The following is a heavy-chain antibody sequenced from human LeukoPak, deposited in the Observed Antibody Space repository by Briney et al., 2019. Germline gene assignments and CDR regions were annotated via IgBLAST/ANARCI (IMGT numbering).Heavy chain of an antibody. CDR1: GFTFSRYA. CDR2: IWYDGSNK. CDR3: TRDVASRNWFDP. Sequence: GRSLRLSCAASGFTFSRYAMHWVRQAPGKGLEWVAFIWYDGSNKYYADSVKGRFTISRDNSKNTLFLQMNSLRAEDTAVYYCTRDVASRNWFDPWGQGTLVTVSS. J-gene: IGHJ5*02. V-gene: IGHV3-33*08.